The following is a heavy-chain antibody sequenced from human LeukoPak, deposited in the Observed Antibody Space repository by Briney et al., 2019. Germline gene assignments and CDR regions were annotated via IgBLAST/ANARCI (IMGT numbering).Heavy chain of an antibody. Sequence: SETLSLTCAVYGGSFSGYYWSWIRQPPGKGLEWIGEINHSGSTNHNPSLKSRVTISADTPKNQFSLKLSSVTAADTAVYYCARIGEMATNDAFDIWGQGTMVTVSS. J-gene: IGHJ3*02. CDR1: GGSFSGYY. CDR3: ARIGEMATNDAFDI. D-gene: IGHD5-24*01. CDR2: INHSGST. V-gene: IGHV4-34*01.